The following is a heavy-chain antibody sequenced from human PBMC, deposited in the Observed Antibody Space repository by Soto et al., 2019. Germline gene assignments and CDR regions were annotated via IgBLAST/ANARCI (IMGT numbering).Heavy chain of an antibody. J-gene: IGHJ4*02. D-gene: IGHD3-22*01. CDR1: GYSFISYW. V-gene: IGHV5-51*01. CDR3: ARLQYYYYSSGYYSPIDY. Sequence: GESLKISCKGSGYSFISYWIGWVRQMPGKGLEWMGIIYPGDSDTRYSPSFQGQVTISADKSISTAYLQWSSLKASDTAMYYCARLQYYYYSSGYYSPIDYWGPGSLVIISS. CDR2: IYPGDSDT.